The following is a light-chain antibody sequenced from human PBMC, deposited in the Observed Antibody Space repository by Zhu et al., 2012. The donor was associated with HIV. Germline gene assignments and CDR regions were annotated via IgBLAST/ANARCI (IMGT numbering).Light chain of an antibody. V-gene: IGKV3-20*01. CDR2: DAS. Sequence: EIVLTQSPGTLSLSPGERVTLSCRANQTIMYNYLVWYQHKPGQAPRLLIYDASTRATGIPDRFGGSASGTDFTLTISRLEAEDFAVYYCQQYGSSPLTFGGGTKVELK. J-gene: IGKJ4*01. CDR3: QQYGSSPLT. CDR1: QTIMYNY.